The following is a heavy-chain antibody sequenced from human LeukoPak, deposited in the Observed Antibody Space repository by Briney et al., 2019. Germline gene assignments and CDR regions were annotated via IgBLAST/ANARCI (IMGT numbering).Heavy chain of an antibody. CDR3: AKDRQTITIFGVVNTPRANFDY. D-gene: IGHD3-3*01. V-gene: IGHV3-30*02. Sequence: GGSLRLSCAASGFSFSRYDIHWVRQAPGKGLEWVAFIRYDGSNKNYADSVKGRFTISRDNFMSTVYLQMNSLRAEDTAVYYCAKDRQTITIFGVVNTPRANFDYWGQGTLVTVSS. CDR2: IRYDGSNK. CDR1: GFSFSRYD. J-gene: IGHJ4*02.